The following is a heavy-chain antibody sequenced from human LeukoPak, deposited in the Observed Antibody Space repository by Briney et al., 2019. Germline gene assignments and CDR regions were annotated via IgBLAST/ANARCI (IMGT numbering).Heavy chain of an antibody. CDR1: GFTFTTYW. D-gene: IGHD2-2*01. V-gene: IGHV3-30*18. Sequence: GGSLRLSCAASGFTFTTYWMTWVRQAPGKGLEWVAVISYDGSNKYYADSVKGRFTISRDNSKNTLYLQMNSLRAEDTAVYYCAKVGYCSSTSCYASPPDYWGQGTLVTVSS. CDR3: AKVGYCSSTSCYASPPDY. J-gene: IGHJ4*02. CDR2: ISYDGSNK.